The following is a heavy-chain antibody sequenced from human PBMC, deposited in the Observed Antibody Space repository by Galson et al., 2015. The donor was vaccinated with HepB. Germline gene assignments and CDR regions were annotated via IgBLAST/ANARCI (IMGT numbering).Heavy chain of an antibody. CDR1: GFTFSSSE. V-gene: IGHV3-48*03. Sequence: SLRLSCAASGFTFSSSEMNWVRLPPGKGLEWVSYISDIGSNIYYADSVKGRFTISRDNAKNSLYLQMNSLRADDTAIYYCSRFQEDAFGIWGQGTMVTVSS. J-gene: IGHJ3*02. CDR2: ISDIGSNI. CDR3: SRFQEDAFGI.